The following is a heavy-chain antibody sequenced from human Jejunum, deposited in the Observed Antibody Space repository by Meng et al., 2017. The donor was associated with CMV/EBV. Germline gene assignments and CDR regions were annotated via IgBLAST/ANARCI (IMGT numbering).Heavy chain of an antibody. Sequence: QEKLVGSGGGVVQPGGSLTLSCEASGFTLSIYGMHWVRQAPGKGLEWVAFLRYDGSNKYYTESVRGRFTISRDNSKNTLYLQMNNLRVEDTAVYFCARRVEWSDCWGQGTLVTVSS. J-gene: IGHJ4*02. D-gene: IGHD3-3*01. CDR3: ARRVEWSDC. CDR2: LRYDGSNK. CDR1: GFTLSIYG. V-gene: IGHV3-30*02.